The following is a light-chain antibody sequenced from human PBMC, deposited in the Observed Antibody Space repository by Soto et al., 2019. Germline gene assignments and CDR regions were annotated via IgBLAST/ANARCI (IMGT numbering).Light chain of an antibody. J-gene: IGLJ2*01. CDR3: GSYTTSSVV. CDR1: NSDVDVYNY. CDR2: EID. Sequence: QSALTQPASLSGSPGQSVTISCTGTNSDVDVYNYVSWFQQHPGKAPKLIIYEIDNRPSGVSNRFSGSKSGNTASLTISGLQAEDEADYYGGSYTTSSVVFGGGTKLTVL. V-gene: IGLV2-14*01.